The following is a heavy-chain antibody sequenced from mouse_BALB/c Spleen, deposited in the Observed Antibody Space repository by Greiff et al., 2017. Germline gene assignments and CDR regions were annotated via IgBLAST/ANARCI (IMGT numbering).Heavy chain of an antibody. CDR2: ISSGSSTI. D-gene: IGHD1-2*01. V-gene: IGHV5-17*02. J-gene: IGHJ4*01. Sequence: EVQGVESGGGLVQPGGSRKLSCAASGFTFSSFGMHWVRQAPEKGLEWVAYISSGSSTIYYADTVKGRFTISRDNPKNTLFLQMTSLRSEDTAMYYCARKGLITTATGAMDYWGQGTSVTVSS. CDR1: GFTFSSFG. CDR3: ARKGLITTATGAMDY.